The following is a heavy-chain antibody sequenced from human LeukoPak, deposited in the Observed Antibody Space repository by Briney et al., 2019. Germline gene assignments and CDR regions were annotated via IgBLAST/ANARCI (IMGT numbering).Heavy chain of an antibody. Sequence: PSETLSLTCAVYGGSFSGYYWSWIRQPPGKGLEWIGEINHSGSTNYNPSLKSRVTISVDTSKNQFSLKLSSVTAADTAVYYCASPTTTYAFDIWGQGTMVTVSS. J-gene: IGHJ3*02. CDR1: GGSFSGYY. CDR3: ASPTTTYAFDI. D-gene: IGHD4-17*01. V-gene: IGHV4-34*01. CDR2: INHSGST.